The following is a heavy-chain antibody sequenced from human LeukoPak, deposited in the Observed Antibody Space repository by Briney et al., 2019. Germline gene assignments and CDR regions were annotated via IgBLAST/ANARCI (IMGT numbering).Heavy chain of an antibody. CDR1: GFTFDDYG. CDR2: INWNGGST. D-gene: IGHD3-3*01. CDR3: AREQLTIFGVVIIGDAFDI. Sequence: GGSLRLSCAASGFTFDDYGMSWVRQAPGKGLEWVSGINWNGGSTGYADSVKGRFTISRDNAKNSLYLQMNSLRAEDTALYYCAREQLTIFGVVIIGDAFDIWGQGTMVTVSS. V-gene: IGHV3-20*04. J-gene: IGHJ3*02.